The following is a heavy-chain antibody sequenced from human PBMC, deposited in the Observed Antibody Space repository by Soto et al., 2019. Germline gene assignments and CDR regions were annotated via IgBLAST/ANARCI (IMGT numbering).Heavy chain of an antibody. D-gene: IGHD5-12*01. CDR1: GDRVSSNSAA. J-gene: IGHJ6*02. CDR3: ARDQGDGYRFYGMDV. Sequence: SQTRSLTCAISGDRVSSNSAALNWIRQSPSTGLEWLGRTYYRSKWYNDYAVSVKSRITINPDTSKNQFSLQLNSVTPEDTAVYSCARDQGDGYRFYGMDVWGQGTTVTVSS. CDR2: TYYRSKWYN. V-gene: IGHV6-1*01.